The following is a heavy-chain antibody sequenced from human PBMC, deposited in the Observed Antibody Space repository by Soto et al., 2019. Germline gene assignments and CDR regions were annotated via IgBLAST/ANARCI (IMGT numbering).Heavy chain of an antibody. CDR1: GFTFDRYA. CDR2: ISVDSVSI. D-gene: IGHD1-26*01. CDR3: ARDHRGAFDY. V-gene: IGHV3-48*02. Sequence: EVQLVESGGGLVQPGGYLRLSCVASGFTFDRYAMNWVRQAPGKGLEWLSWISVDSVSIEYSDSVTGRFTMSRDDAKNLVSLQMNSLQDEDTDVYSCARDHRGAFDYWGQGTLVTVTS. J-gene: IGHJ4*02.